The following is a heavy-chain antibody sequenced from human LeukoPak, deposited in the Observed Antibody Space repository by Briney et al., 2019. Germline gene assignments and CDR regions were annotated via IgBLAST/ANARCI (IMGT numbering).Heavy chain of an antibody. CDR3: ARQLNYDSSGYYY. V-gene: IGHV4-38-2*01. CDR2: IYHSGST. D-gene: IGHD3-22*01. J-gene: IGHJ4*02. CDR1: GYSSSSGYY. Sequence: PSETLSLTCAVSGYSSSSGYYWGWIRQPPGKGLEWIGSIYHSGSTYYNPSLKSRVTISVDTSKNQFSLKLSSVTAADTAVYYCARQLNYDSSGYYYWGQGTLVTVSS.